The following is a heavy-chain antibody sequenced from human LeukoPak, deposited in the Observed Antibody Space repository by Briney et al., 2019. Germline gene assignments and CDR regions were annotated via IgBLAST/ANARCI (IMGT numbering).Heavy chain of an antibody. CDR2: IYPGDSDT. D-gene: IGHD3-10*01. Sequence: GESLKISCKGSGYSFTSYWIGWARQMPGKGLEWMGIIYPGDSDTRYSPSFQGQVTISADKSISTAYLQWSSLKASDTAMYYCARGMVRGTYYYYGMDVWGQGTRSPSP. CDR3: ARGMVRGTYYYYGMDV. J-gene: IGHJ6*02. CDR1: GYSFTSYW. V-gene: IGHV5-51*01.